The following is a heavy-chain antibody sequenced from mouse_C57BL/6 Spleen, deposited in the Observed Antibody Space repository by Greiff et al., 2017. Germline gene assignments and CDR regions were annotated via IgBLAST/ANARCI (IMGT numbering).Heavy chain of an antibody. V-gene: IGHV1-18*01. D-gene: IGHD1-1*01. CDR2: INPNNGGT. Sequence: QLQQSGPELVKPGASVKIPCKASGYTFTDYNMDWVKQSHGKSLEWIGDINPNNGGTIYNQKFKGKATLTVDKSSSTAYMELRSLTSEDTAVYYCARWMVHYYGSSYDWYFDVWGTGTTVTVSS. CDR3: ARWMVHYYGSSYDWYFDV. CDR1: GYTFTDYN. J-gene: IGHJ1*03.